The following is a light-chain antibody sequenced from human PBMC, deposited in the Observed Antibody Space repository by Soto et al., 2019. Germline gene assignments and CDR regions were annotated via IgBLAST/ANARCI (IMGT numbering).Light chain of an antibody. CDR1: EGLTNSY. Sequence: VLKHCPGTLSVCPWEVAPLSCSASEGLTNSYLAWYQQKPGQAPSLLIYGASSRATGIPDRFTGSGSGTDFTLTISRLEPEDFAVYYCQQYVSSPWAFAQGTKVDIK. J-gene: IGKJ1*01. CDR2: GAS. CDR3: QQYVSSPWA. V-gene: IGKV3-20*01.